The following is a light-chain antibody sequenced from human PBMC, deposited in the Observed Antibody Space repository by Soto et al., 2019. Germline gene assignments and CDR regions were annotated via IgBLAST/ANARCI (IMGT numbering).Light chain of an antibody. CDR1: QSVSSSY. J-gene: IGKJ1*01. Sequence: IVLTQSPGTLSLSLGERATLSCRASQSVSSSYLAWYQQRPGQAPRLLFHGVSNRATGIPDRFSGTGSETDFTLIINNLEPEDFAVYYCQQYGLTFGQGTKVDIK. CDR2: GVS. V-gene: IGKV3-20*01. CDR3: QQYGLT.